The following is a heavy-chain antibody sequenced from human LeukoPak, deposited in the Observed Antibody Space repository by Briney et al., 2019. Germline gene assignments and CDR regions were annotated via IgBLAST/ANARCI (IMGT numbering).Heavy chain of an antibody. J-gene: IGHJ4*02. CDR1: GFTFDDYA. Sequence: GRSLRLSCAASGFTFDDYAMHWVRQAPGKGLEWVSGISWNSGSIGYADSVKGRFTISRDNAKNSLYLQMNSLRAEDTALYYCAKEEVAGAIDYWGQGTLVTVSS. CDR3: AKEEVAGAIDY. CDR2: ISWNSGSI. V-gene: IGHV3-9*01. D-gene: IGHD6-19*01.